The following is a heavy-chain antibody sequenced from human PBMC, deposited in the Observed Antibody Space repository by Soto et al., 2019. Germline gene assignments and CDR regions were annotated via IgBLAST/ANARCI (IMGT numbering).Heavy chain of an antibody. J-gene: IGHJ4*02. D-gene: IGHD5-12*01. V-gene: IGHV3-66*01. CDR3: ARAPDIVATIGIPHFDY. Sequence: GGSLRLSCAASGFTVSSNYMSWVRQAPGKGLEWVSVIYSGGSTYYADSVKGRFTISRDNSKNTLYLQMNSLRAEDTAVYYCARAPDIVATIGIPHFDYWGQGTLVTVSS. CDR2: IYSGGST. CDR1: GFTVSSNY.